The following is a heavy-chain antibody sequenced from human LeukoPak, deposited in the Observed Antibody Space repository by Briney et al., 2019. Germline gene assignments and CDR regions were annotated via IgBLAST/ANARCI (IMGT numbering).Heavy chain of an antibody. Sequence: SGPTLVKPTQTLTLTCTFSGFSLSTSGVGVGWIRQPPGKALEWLALLYWNDDKRYSPSLKSRLTINKDTSKNQVVPTITNMDPVDTATYFCAHRLPHYFDYWGQGTLVTVSS. CDR1: GFSLSTSGVG. J-gene: IGHJ4*02. CDR2: LYWNDDK. V-gene: IGHV2-5*01. CDR3: AHRLPHYFDY.